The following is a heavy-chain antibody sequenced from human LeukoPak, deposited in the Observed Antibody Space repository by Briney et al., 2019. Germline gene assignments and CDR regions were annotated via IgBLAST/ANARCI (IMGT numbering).Heavy chain of an antibody. V-gene: IGHV4-31*03. CDR2: IYYSGST. CDR3: ARSGIAAAGTEY. CDR1: GDSISRGGDH. J-gene: IGHJ4*02. Sequence: SETLSLTCSVSGDSISRGGDHWSWIRQHPGKGLEWIGYIYYSGSTHYNPSLKSRVTISVDTSKNQFSLKLSSVTAADTAVYYCARSGIAAAGTEYWGQGTLVTVSS. D-gene: IGHD6-13*01.